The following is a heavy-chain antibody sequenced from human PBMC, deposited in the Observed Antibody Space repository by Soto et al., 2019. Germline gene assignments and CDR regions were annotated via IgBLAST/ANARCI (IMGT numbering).Heavy chain of an antibody. V-gene: IGHV1-46*01. CDR3: ARCEGIVGATTHFDY. Sequence: GASVKVSCKASGYTFTSYYMHWVRQAPGQGLEWMGIINPSGGSTSYAQKFQGRVTMTRDTSTSTVYMELSSLRSEDTAVYYCARCEGIVGATTHFDYWGQGTLVTVSS. CDR1: GYTFTSYY. J-gene: IGHJ4*02. D-gene: IGHD1-26*01. CDR2: INPSGGST.